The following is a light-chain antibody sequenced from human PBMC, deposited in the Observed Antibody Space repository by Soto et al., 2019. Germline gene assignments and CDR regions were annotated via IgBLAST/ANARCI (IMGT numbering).Light chain of an antibody. Sequence: DIVMTQSPDSLAVSLGERATINCKSSQSVLYSSNNKNYLAWYQQKPGQPPKLLIYWASTRESGVPDLSGGSGSGASFTLTIRSLQAEDVAVYYGQQYYSTPPTFGQGTKVEIK. V-gene: IGKV4-1*01. J-gene: IGKJ1*01. CDR1: QSVLYSSNNKNY. CDR3: QQYYSTPPT. CDR2: WAS.